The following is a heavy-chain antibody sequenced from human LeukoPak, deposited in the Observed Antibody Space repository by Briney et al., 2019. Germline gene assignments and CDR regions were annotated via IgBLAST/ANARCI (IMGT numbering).Heavy chain of an antibody. D-gene: IGHD5-18*01. CDR3: ARRLNGRSGYSYGQIDY. V-gene: IGHV5-51*01. Sequence: PGESLKISCKGSGYSFTSYWIGWVRQLPGKGLEWMGIIYPGDSDTRYSPSFQGQVTISADKSISTAYLQWSSLKASDTAMYYCARRLNGRSGYSYGQIDYWGQGTLVTVSS. J-gene: IGHJ4*02. CDR1: GYSFTSYW. CDR2: IYPGDSDT.